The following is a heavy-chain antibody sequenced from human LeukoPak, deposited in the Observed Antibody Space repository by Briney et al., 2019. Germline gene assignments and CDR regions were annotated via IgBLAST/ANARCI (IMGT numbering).Heavy chain of an antibody. CDR3: AREKSYSSSFGY. D-gene: IGHD6-6*01. Sequence: PSETLSLTCTVSGGSISGSYYWTWIRQPAGKGLEGIGRIYTSGSTNYNPSLTSRVTISLDPSKNQFSLKLSSVTAADTAVYYCAREKSYSSSFGYWGQGTLVTVSS. CDR1: GGSISGSYY. CDR2: IYTSGST. V-gene: IGHV4-61*02. J-gene: IGHJ4*02.